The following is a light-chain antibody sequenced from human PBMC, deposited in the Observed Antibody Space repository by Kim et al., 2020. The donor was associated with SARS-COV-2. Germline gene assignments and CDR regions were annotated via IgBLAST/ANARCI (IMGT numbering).Light chain of an antibody. CDR1: KLGDKY. CDR3: QAWDSRV. V-gene: IGLV3-1*01. J-gene: IGLJ2*01. Sequence: VSVSPGQTASIPCSGDKLGDKYACWYQQKPGQSPVLVIYQDSKRPSGIPERFSGSNSGNTATLTISGTQAMDEADYYCQAWDSRVFGGGTQLTVL. CDR2: QDS.